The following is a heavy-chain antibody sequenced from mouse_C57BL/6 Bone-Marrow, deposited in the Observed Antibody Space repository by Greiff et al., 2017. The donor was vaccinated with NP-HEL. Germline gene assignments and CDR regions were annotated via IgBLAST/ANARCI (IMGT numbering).Heavy chain of an antibody. V-gene: IGHV1-55*01. CDR1: GYTFTSYW. CDR2: IYPGSGST. D-gene: IGHD1-1*02. Sequence: QVQLQQPGAELVKPGASVTMSCKASGYTFTSYWITWVKQRPGQGLEWIGDIYPGSGSTTYNEKFKSKATLTVDTSSSTAYMQLSSLTSEDAAVYYCARAHYDAMDYWGQGTSVTVSS. J-gene: IGHJ4*01. CDR3: ARAHYDAMDY.